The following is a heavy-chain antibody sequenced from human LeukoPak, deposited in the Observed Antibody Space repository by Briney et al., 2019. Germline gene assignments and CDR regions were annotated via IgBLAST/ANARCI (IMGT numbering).Heavy chain of an antibody. D-gene: IGHD3-22*01. V-gene: IGHV4-34*01. J-gene: IGHJ5*02. CDR1: GGSLSGYF. CDR2: INDSGST. CDR3: ARGTTMMVVVHNWFDP. Sequence: PSETLSLTCAVYGGSLSGYFWSWIRQPPGKGLEWIGEINDSGSTNYNPSLKSRVTISLDTSKNQFFLKLSSVTAADTAVYYCARGTTMMVVVHNWFDPWGQGTLVTVSS.